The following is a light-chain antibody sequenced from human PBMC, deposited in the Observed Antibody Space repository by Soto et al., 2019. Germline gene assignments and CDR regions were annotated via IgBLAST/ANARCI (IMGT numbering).Light chain of an antibody. J-gene: IGKJ2*01. CDR1: QSVSNVY. V-gene: IGKV3-20*01. CDR3: QQSGSSPRT. CDR2: DTS. Sequence: EIVLTQSPGTLSLSPGERATLSCRASQSVSNVYLAYYQQKPGQAPRLLIYDTSNMATVIPDRVSGSGSGTDFTLTISSLEAEEFAVYYCQQSGSSPRTFGQGTQLAIK.